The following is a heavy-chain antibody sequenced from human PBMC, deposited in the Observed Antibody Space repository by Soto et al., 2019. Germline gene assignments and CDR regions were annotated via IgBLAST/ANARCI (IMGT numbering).Heavy chain of an antibody. D-gene: IGHD5-12*01. CDR1: GFSLSTNGVG. Sequence: GSGPTVVNPTQTLTLTCPLSGFSLSTNGVGVGWIRQPPGKALEWLARIDWDDDKHYSTSLKTRLTISKDTSKNQVVLTMTNMDPVDTATYYCARIRVEMATITFFHYYYGMDAWGQGTTVTVSS. CDR2: IDWDDDK. V-gene: IGHV2-70*11. J-gene: IGHJ6*02. CDR3: ARIRVEMATITFFHYYYGMDA.